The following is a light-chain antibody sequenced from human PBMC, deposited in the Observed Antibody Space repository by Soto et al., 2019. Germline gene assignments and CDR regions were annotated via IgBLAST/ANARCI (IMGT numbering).Light chain of an antibody. J-gene: IGKJ1*01. Sequence: EIVMTQSPATLSVSPGERATLSCRASQSFSSNLACSQHKPGQAPRLLIYGASTRATGIPARFRGSGSGTDFTLTISSLQPEDFASYYCQQSYNVLSWTFGQGTKVDIK. CDR1: QSFSSN. CDR3: QQSYNVLSWT. V-gene: IGKV3-15*01. CDR2: GAS.